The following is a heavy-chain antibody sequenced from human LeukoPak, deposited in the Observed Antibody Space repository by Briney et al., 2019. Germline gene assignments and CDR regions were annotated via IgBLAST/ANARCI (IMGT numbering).Heavy chain of an antibody. CDR3: ARRGDGGRSFDY. V-gene: IGHV3-53*01. Sequence: GRSLRLSCAASGFTVSTNYMSWVRQAPGKGLEWVSIIYSGGSTYYADSVKGRFTISRDNSKNTLYLQVNSLRAEDTALYYCARRGDGGRSFDYWGQGTLVTVSS. CDR2: IYSGGST. D-gene: IGHD4-23*01. J-gene: IGHJ4*02. CDR1: GFTVSTNY.